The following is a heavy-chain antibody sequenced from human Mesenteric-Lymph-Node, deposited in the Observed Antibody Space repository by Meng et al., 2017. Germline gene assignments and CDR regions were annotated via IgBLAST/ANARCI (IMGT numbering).Heavy chain of an antibody. Sequence: SGPGLVQPSQILSLTCTVSGGSISSSSYCWAWFRQPPGEGLEWIGSVVYSGNTYYTSSLKSRVSISVDTSKNQFSLKLSSVTAADTAVYYCARHHHSPTFDYWGQGTLVTVSS. D-gene: IGHD1-14*01. CDR3: ARHHHSPTFDY. V-gene: IGHV4-39*01. CDR2: VVYSGNT. J-gene: IGHJ4*02. CDR1: GGSISSSSYC.